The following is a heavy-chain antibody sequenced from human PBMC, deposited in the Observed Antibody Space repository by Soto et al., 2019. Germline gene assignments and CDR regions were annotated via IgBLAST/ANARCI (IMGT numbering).Heavy chain of an antibody. CDR2: IYHSGST. Sequence: SETLSLTCAVSGGSISSGGYSWSWIRQPPGKGLEWIGYIYHSGSTYYNPSLKSRVTISVDRSKNQFSLKLSSVTAADTAVYYCARRDYDFWSGYQAAFDIWGQGTMVTVSS. CDR3: ARRDYDFWSGYQAAFDI. D-gene: IGHD3-3*01. CDR1: GGSISSGGYS. V-gene: IGHV4-30-2*01. J-gene: IGHJ3*02.